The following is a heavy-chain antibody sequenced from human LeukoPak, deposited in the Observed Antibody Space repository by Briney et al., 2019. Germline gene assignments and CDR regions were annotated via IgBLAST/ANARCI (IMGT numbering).Heavy chain of an antibody. D-gene: IGHD3-22*01. Sequence: ASVKVSCKASGYTFTSYGISWVRQAPGQGLEWMGWISAHNGNTNYAQKLQGRVTMTTDTSTSTAYMGLRSLRSDDTAVYYCARGLSPTYYYDSSGYYWGQGTLVTVSS. CDR3: ARGLSPTYYYDSSGYY. CDR2: ISAHNGNT. CDR1: GYTFTSYG. J-gene: IGHJ4*02. V-gene: IGHV1-18*01.